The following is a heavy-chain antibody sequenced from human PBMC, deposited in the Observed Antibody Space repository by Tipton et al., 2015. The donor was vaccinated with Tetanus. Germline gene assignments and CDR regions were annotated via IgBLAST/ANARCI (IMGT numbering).Heavy chain of an antibody. Sequence: TLSLTCTVSGGSINSYYWSWIRQPPGKGLEWIGYIYYSGSTNYNPSLRSRVTISVDTSKNQFSLKLSSVTAADTAVYYCARIRQVGKPGPFFDYRGQGTLVTVSS. CDR1: GGSINSYY. D-gene: IGHD7-27*01. J-gene: IGHJ4*02. CDR2: IYYSGST. V-gene: IGHV4-59*01. CDR3: ARIRQVGKPGPFFDY.